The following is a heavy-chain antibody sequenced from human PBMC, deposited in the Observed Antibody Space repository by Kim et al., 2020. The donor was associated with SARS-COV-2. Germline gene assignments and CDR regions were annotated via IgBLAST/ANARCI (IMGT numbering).Heavy chain of an antibody. J-gene: IGHJ6*02. D-gene: IGHD4-17*01. Sequence: KGRFTMSRDNSKNTLYLQMNSRRAEDTAVYYCARDAYDYGGYYYYYYGMDVWGQGTTVTVSS. V-gene: IGHV3-53*01. CDR3: ARDAYDYGGYYYYYYGMDV.